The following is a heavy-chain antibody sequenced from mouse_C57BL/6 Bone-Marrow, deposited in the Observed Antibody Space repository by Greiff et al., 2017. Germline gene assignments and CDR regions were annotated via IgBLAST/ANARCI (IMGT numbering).Heavy chain of an antibody. D-gene: IGHD2-2*01. CDR1: GYTFTDYY. CDR3: ASRGLRYAMDY. Sequence: EVQLQQSGPELVKPGASVKISCKASGYTFTDYYMHWVKQSHGKSLEWIGDINPNNGGTSYNQKFKGKATLTVDKSSSTAYMELRSLTSEDSAVYYCASRGLRYAMDYWGQGTSVTVSS. V-gene: IGHV1-26*01. CDR2: INPNNGGT. J-gene: IGHJ4*01.